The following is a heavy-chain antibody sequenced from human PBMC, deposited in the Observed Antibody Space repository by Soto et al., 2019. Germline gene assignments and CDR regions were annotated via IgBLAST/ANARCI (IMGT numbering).Heavy chain of an antibody. CDR2: IIPIFGTA. CDR3: ASPRGGWVDYYYYGMDV. D-gene: IGHD2-15*01. CDR1: GGTFSSYA. J-gene: IGHJ6*02. Sequence: QVQLVQSGAEVKKPGSSVKVSCKASGGTFSSYAISWVRQAPGQGLEWMGGIIPIFGTANYAQKFQGRVTITADESTSTAYMELSSLRSEDTAVYYCASPRGGWVDYYYYGMDVWGQGTTVTVSS. V-gene: IGHV1-69*01.